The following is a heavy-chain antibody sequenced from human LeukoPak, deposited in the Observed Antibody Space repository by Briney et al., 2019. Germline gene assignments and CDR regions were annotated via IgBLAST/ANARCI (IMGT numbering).Heavy chain of an antibody. V-gene: IGHV1-2*02. D-gene: IGHD3-10*01. CDR2: INPNSGGT. CDR3: ARDPGSYYTYYYYGMDV. Sequence: ASVKVSCKASGYTFTGYYMHWVRQAPGQGLEWMGWINPNSGGTNYAQKFQGRVTMTRDTSISTAYMELSRLRSDDTAVYYCARDPGSYYTYYYYGMDVWGQGTTVTVSS. J-gene: IGHJ6*02. CDR1: GYTFTGYY.